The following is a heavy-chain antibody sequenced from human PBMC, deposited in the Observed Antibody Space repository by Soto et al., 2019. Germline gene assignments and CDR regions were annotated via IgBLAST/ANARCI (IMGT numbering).Heavy chain of an antibody. CDR2: IKQDGSEK. CDR3: ARDHNDFWSGYRYGMDV. CDR1: GFTLSSYW. J-gene: IGHJ6*02. V-gene: IGHV3-7*01. Sequence: GGSLRLSCAASGFTLSSYWMSWVRQAPGKGLEWVANIKQDGSEKYYVDSVKGRFTISRDNAKNSLYLQMNSLRAEDTAVYYCARDHNDFWSGYRYGMDVWGQGTTVTASS. D-gene: IGHD3-3*01.